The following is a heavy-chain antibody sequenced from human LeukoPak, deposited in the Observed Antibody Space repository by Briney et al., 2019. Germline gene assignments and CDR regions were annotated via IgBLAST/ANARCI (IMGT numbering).Heavy chain of an antibody. CDR3: AREISSTSPRGDY. CDR1: GFTVSNNY. J-gene: IGHJ4*02. D-gene: IGHD2-2*01. Sequence: PGGSLRLSCVVSGFTVSNNYMSWVRQAPGKGLEWVSAFYSGGNTYYAGSVKGRFTISRDNAKNSLYLQMNSLRAEDTAVYYCAREISSTSPRGDYWGQGTLVTVSS. CDR2: FYSGGNT. V-gene: IGHV3-66*01.